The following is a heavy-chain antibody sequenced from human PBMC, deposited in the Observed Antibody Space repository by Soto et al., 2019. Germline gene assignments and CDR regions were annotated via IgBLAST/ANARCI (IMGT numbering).Heavy chain of an antibody. D-gene: IGHD6-19*01. CDR2: IANIAIGYPT. CDR1: GFTFSSYS. V-gene: IGHV3-72*01. Sequence: GGSLRLSCAASGFTFSSYSMNWVRQAPGKALAWGGRIANIAIGYPTSYSASVNVRFTISRDDSSSSLYLQMNSLKSEDTAVYYCTRGYSGVSTYAFDFWVQEAMVTVSS. CDR3: TRGYSGVSTYAFDF. J-gene: IGHJ3*01.